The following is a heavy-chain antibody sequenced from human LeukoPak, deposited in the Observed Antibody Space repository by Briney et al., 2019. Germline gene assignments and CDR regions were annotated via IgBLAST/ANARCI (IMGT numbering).Heavy chain of an antibody. J-gene: IGHJ4*02. CDR3: ASLGYCTNGVCSALNY. CDR1: GGTFSSYA. D-gene: IGHD2-8*01. V-gene: IGHV1-69*13. Sequence: AVKVSCKASGGTFSSYAISWVRQAPGQGLEWMGGIIPIFGTANYAQKFQGRVTITADESTSTAYMELSSLRSEDTAVYYCASLGYCTNGVCSALNYWGQGTLVTVSS. CDR2: IIPIFGTA.